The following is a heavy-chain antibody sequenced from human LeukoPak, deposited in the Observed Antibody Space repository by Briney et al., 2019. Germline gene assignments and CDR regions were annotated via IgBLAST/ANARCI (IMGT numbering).Heavy chain of an antibody. CDR1: GGSFSGYY. CDR2: INHSGST. J-gene: IGHJ4*02. Sequence: SETLSLTCAVYGGSFSGYYWSWIRQPPGKGLEWIGEINHSGSTNYNPSLKSRVTISVDTSKNQFSLKLSSVTAADTAVYYCAGGRRYSSGWFYFDYWGQGTLVTVSS. V-gene: IGHV4-34*01. CDR3: AGGRRYSSGWFYFDY. D-gene: IGHD6-19*01.